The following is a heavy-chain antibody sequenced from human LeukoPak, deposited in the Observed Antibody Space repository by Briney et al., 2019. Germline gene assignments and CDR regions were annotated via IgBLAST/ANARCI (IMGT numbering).Heavy chain of an antibody. V-gene: IGHV3-21*01. J-gene: IGHJ4*02. CDR2: ITPTSSYI. D-gene: IGHD3-22*01. CDR3: ARLRRNNDNSGYYYYYDY. Sequence: GGSLKLSCAASGLTFSSYSFNWVRQAPGKGLEWVSSITPTSSYIYCADSVKGRFTISRDNAKNSLYLQMNSLRAEDTAVYYCARLRRNNDNSGYYYYYDYWGQGTLVTVSS. CDR1: GLTFSSYS.